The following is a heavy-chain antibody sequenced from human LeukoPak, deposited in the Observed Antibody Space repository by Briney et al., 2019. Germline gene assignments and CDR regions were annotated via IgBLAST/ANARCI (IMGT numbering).Heavy chain of an antibody. Sequence: GGSLRLSCAASGFTFSSYAMSWVRQAPGKGLEWVSGISGSGGSTYYADSVKGRFTISRENSKNTLYLQMNSLRAEDTAVYYCAKAAWVYGSGSYRSWGQGTLVTVSS. CDR2: ISGSGGST. CDR1: GFTFSSYA. V-gene: IGHV3-23*01. J-gene: IGHJ4*02. D-gene: IGHD3-10*01. CDR3: AKAAWVYGSGSYRS.